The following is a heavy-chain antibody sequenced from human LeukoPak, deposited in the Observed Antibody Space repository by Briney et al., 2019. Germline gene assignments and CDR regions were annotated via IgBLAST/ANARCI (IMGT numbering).Heavy chain of an antibody. D-gene: IGHD2-15*01. J-gene: IGHJ4*02. CDR2: INHSGST. Sequence: PSGTLSLTCAVYGGSFSGYYWSWIRQPPGKGLGWIGEINHSGSTNYNPSLKSRVTISVDTSKNQFSLKLSSVTAADTAVYYCAGTDCSGGSCNDYWGQGTLVTVSS. V-gene: IGHV4-34*01. CDR3: AGTDCSGGSCNDY. CDR1: GGSFSGYY.